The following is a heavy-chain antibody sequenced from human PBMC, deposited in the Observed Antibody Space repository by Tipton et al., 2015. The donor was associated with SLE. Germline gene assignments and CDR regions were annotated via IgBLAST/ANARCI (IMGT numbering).Heavy chain of an antibody. CDR3: ARQPCYESPFDY. CDR1: GGSISSRY. V-gene: IGHV4-59*08. D-gene: IGHD2-2*01. Sequence: GLVKPTETLSLTCTVSGGSISSRYWSWIRQPPGKGLEWIGYFYGGSTSYNPSLRGRVTISGDTSKNQFSLTLNSVTAADTAVYFCARQPCYESPFDYWGQGTLVTVSS. J-gene: IGHJ4*02. CDR2: FYGGST.